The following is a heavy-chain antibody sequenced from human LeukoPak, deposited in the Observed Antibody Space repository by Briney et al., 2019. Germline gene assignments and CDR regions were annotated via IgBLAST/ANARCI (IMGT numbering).Heavy chain of an antibody. CDR2: VSSRSTTK. J-gene: IGHJ4*02. CDR3: ARSPDGVPEV. D-gene: IGHD2-8*01. CDR1: GFTYSSYE. V-gene: IGHV3-48*03. Sequence: GGSLRLSCAASGFTYSSYEMNWVRQAPGKGLEWLSYVSSRSTTKFYADPVKGRFTISRDNARNSLYLQMNSLRAEDTAVYYCARSPDGVPEVWGQGTLVTVSS.